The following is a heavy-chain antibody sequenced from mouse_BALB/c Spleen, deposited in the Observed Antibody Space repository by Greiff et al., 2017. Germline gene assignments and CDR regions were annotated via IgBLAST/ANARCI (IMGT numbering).Heavy chain of an antibody. D-gene: IGHD2-3*01. CDR1: GYTFTSYN. CDR2: IYPGNGDT. V-gene: IGHV1-12*01. J-gene: IGHJ4*01. Sequence: QVQLQQPGAELVKPGASVKMSCKASGYTFTSYNMLWVKQTPGQGLEWIGAIYPGNGDTSYNQKFKGKATLTADKSSSTAYMQLSSLTSEDSAVYYCARRDGPYAMDYWGQGTSVTVSS. CDR3: ARRDGPYAMDY.